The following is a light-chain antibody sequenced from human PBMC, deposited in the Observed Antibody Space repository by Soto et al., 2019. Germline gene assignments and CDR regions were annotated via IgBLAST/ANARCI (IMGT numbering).Light chain of an antibody. V-gene: IGLV2-8*01. CDR2: EIN. CDR1: SSDVGGYNY. CDR3: SSYAGSSNV. Sequence: QSALTQAHSAAGAPAQSVAISRTGTSSDVGGYNYVSWYQQHPGKAPKLMIYEINKRPSGVTDRFSGSKSGNTAWLTVSGLQAEDEADYYCSSYAGSSNVFGTGTKVTVL. J-gene: IGLJ1*01.